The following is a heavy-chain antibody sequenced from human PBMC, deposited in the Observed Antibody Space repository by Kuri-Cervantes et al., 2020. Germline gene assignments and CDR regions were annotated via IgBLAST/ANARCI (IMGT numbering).Heavy chain of an antibody. J-gene: IGHJ5*02. CDR1: GYTFNSYA. D-gene: IGHD1-26*01. CDR3: AIVLSVGELPLGGGWFDP. CDR2: INAVNGNT. Sequence: ASAQVSCKASGYTFNSYAMYWVRQAPGQRREWMGLINAVNGNTKYSQKFQGRVTITRATSASTAYMELRSLRSEDTAVYYCAIVLSVGELPLGGGWFDPWGQGTLVTVSS. V-gene: IGHV1-3*01.